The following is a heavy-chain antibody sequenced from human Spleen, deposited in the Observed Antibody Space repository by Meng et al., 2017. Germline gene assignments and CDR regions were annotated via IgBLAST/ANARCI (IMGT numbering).Heavy chain of an antibody. CDR1: GFTFSDHY. V-gene: IGHV3-11*04. CDR2: ISSRGNII. D-gene: IGHD3-10*01. CDR3: ARELMVRGADWFDP. J-gene: IGHJ5*02. Sequence: GESLKISCAASGFTFSDHYMSWIRQAPGKGLEWVSYISSRGNIISDADSVKGRFTISRDNAKNSLYLQMNSLRAEDTAVYYCARELMVRGADWFDPWGQGTLVTVSS.